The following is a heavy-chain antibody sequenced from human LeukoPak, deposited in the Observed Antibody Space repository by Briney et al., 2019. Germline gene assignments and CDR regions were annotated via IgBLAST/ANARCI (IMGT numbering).Heavy chain of an antibody. CDR3: AREKYDFWSGYYTGIAAFDI. D-gene: IGHD3-3*01. CDR2: IKQDGSEK. CDR1: GFTFSSYS. V-gene: IGHV3-7*01. J-gene: IGHJ3*02. Sequence: PGGSLRLSCAASGFTFSSYSMNWVRQAPGKGLEWVANIKQDGSEKYYVDSVKGRFTISRDNAKNSLYLQLNSLRAEDTAVYYCAREKYDFWSGYYTGIAAFDIWGQGTMVTVSS.